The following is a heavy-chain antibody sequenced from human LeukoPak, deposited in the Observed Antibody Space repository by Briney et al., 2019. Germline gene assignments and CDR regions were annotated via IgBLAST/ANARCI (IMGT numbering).Heavy chain of an antibody. CDR2: ISSSSSYI. V-gene: IGHV3-21*01. CDR3: ARVDRLSFDY. CDR1: GMTFRCDK. J-gene: IGHJ4*02. D-gene: IGHD2/OR15-2a*01. Sequence: GGSLRLSRANSGMTFRCDKIKWVRQGPGKGLEWVSSISSSSSYIYYADSVKGRFTISRDNAKNSLYLQMNSLRAEDTAVYYCARVDRLSFDYWGQGTLVTVSS.